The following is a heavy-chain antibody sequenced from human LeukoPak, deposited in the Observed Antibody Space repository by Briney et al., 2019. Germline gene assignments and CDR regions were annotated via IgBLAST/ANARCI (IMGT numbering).Heavy chain of an antibody. CDR1: GGSISSYY. V-gene: IGHV4-59*12. J-gene: IGHJ4*02. D-gene: IGHD6-13*01. Sequence: SETLSLTCTVSGGSISSYYWSWIRQPPGKGLEWIGYIYYSGSTNYNPSLKSRVTISVDTSKNQFSLKLSSVTAADTAVYYCARGRLYSSSSSYWGQGTLVTVSS. CDR2: IYYSGST. CDR3: ARGRLYSSSSSY.